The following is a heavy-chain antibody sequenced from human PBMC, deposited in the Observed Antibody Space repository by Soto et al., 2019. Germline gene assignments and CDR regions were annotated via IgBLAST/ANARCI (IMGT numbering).Heavy chain of an antibody. CDR2: IWYDGSNK. D-gene: IGHD3-3*01. CDR1: GFTFSSYG. J-gene: IGHJ4*02. CDR3: ARDILWSAAALFDY. V-gene: IGHV3-33*01. Sequence: QVQLVESGGGVVQPGRSLRLSCAASGFTFSSYGMHWVRQAPGKGLEWVAVIWYDGSNKYYADSVKGRFTISRDNSKNTMYLQMNILRAQDRAVYYCARDILWSAAALFDYWGQGTLVTVSS.